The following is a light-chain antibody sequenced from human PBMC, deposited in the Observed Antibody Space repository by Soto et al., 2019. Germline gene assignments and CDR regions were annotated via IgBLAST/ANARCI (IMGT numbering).Light chain of an antibody. J-gene: IGKJ1*01. V-gene: IGKV4-1*01. CDR2: WAS. Sequence: DIVMTQSPDSLAVSLGERATINCKSSHSVLDTSYNKNFFAWYQQKPGQPPKLLIYWASTRVSGVPDRFSGRGSETDFTLTITSLQAEEVAVSYWQRYFGLPLTFGQGTKVDIK. CDR1: HSVLDTSYNKNF. CDR3: QRYFGLPLT.